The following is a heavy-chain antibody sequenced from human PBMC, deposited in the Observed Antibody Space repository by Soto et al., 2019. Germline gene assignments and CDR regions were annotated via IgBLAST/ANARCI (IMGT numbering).Heavy chain of an antibody. J-gene: IGHJ4*01. Sequence: GASVKVSCKASGYIFTNYGINWVRQAPGQGLEWMGWITTYNGNTDYAQDLQGRVTMTTDTSTSTAYMELRSLRSDDTALYCCARAPQRYCVDHTCPYYFDYWGHGTLVTVSS. CDR2: ITTYNGNT. V-gene: IGHV1-18*01. CDR1: GYIFTNYG. D-gene: IGHD2-15*01. CDR3: ARAPQRYCVDHTCPYYFDY.